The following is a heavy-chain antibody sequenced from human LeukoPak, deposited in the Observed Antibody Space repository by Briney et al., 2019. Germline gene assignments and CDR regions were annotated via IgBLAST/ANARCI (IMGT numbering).Heavy chain of an antibody. Sequence: PGGSLRLSCAASGFTFSSYAMSWVRQAPGKGLEWISYISPVKNTVYYADSVKGRFTISRDDAKNSLDLQMNSLRAEDTAVYYCARESDRHHDLWSGYLALDYWGQGPRVTVSS. CDR1: GFTFSSYA. D-gene: IGHD3-3*01. J-gene: IGHJ4*02. CDR2: ISPVKNTV. V-gene: IGHV3-48*01. CDR3: ARESDRHHDLWSGYLALDY.